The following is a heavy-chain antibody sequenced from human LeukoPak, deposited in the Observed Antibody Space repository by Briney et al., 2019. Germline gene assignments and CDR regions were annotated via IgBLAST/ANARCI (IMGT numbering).Heavy chain of an antibody. D-gene: IGHD2-21*01. V-gene: IGHV6-1*01. CDR2: TYRGSS. Sequence: SQTLSLTCAVSGDSVFGNIVAWNWIRQSPSRGLEWLGRTYRGSSYYAPSMKSRISISPDTSKNQFSLHLNSVTPEDTAVYFCVRGQYSAFDIWGQGTLVIVSS. J-gene: IGHJ3*02. CDR3: VRGQYSAFDI. CDR1: GDSVFGNIVA.